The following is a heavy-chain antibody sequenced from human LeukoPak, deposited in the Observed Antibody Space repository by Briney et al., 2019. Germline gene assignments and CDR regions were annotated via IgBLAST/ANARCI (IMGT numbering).Heavy chain of an antibody. Sequence: GGSLRLSCAASGFTVSSNYMSWVRQAPGKGLECVSVIYSGGSTYYADSVKGRFTISRDNSKNTLYLQMNSLRAEGSAVYYCARYPYGDYSMDVWGQGTTVTVSS. CDR1: GFTVSSNY. CDR2: IYSGGST. CDR3: ARYPYGDYSMDV. D-gene: IGHD4-17*01. V-gene: IGHV3-53*01. J-gene: IGHJ6*02.